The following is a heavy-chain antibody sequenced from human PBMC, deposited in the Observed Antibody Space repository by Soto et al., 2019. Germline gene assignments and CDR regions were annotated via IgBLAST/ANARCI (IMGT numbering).Heavy chain of an antibody. Sequence: ASVKVSCKASGYTFTGYYMHWVRQAPGQGLEWMGWINPNSGGTNYAQKSQGWVTMTRDTSISTAYMELSRLRSDDTAVYYCASDGARYYDFWSGYPSNGMDVWGQGTTVTVPS. D-gene: IGHD3-3*01. CDR2: INPNSGGT. CDR1: GYTFTGYY. CDR3: ASDGARYYDFWSGYPSNGMDV. V-gene: IGHV1-2*04. J-gene: IGHJ6*02.